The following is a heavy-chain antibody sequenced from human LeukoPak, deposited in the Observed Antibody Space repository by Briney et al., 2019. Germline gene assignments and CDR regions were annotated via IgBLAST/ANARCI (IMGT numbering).Heavy chain of an antibody. D-gene: IGHD3-10*01. CDR3: ARDTHYYGSGSYYRAPHGMDV. V-gene: IGHV1-69*13. Sequence: ASVKVSCKASGGTFSSYAISWVRQAPGQGLEWMGGIIPIFGTANYAQKFQGRVTITADESTSTAYMELSSLRSDDTAVYYCARDTHYYGSGSYYRAPHGMDVWGQGTTVTVSS. CDR1: GGTFSSYA. J-gene: IGHJ6*02. CDR2: IIPIFGTA.